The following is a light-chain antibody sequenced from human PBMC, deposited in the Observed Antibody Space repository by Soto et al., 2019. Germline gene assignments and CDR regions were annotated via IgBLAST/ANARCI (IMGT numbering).Light chain of an antibody. J-gene: IGKJ5*01. V-gene: IGKV3-15*01. CDR2: GAS. Sequence: EIVMTQSPATLSVSPVEIATLSCMASQSVSSNLAWYQQKPSQAPRLLIYGASTRATGIPARFSGSGSGTEFTLTISSLQSEDFAVYYCQQYNNWPPITFGQGTRLEI. CDR1: QSVSSN. CDR3: QQYNNWPPIT.